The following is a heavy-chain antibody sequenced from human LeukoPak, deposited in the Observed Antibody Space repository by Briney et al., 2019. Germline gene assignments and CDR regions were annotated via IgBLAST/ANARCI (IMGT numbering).Heavy chain of an antibody. D-gene: IGHD3-16*02. Sequence: ASVKVSCKASGYTFTSYYMHWVRQAPAQGLEWMGIINPNGGSTSDAQKFQGRVTMTRDTSTSTVYMEMRSLRSEDTAVYYCARGVDDYVWGSYRSNADYWGQGTLVTVSS. V-gene: IGHV1-46*01. CDR1: GYTFTSYY. CDR2: INPNGGST. J-gene: IGHJ4*02. CDR3: ARGVDDYVWGSYRSNADY.